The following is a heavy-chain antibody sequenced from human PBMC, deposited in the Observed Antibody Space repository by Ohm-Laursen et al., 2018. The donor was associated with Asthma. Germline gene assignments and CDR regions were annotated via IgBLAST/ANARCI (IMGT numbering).Heavy chain of an antibody. CDR2: IWYDGSNK. D-gene: IGHD2-15*01. Sequence: SLRLSCAAPGFTFSDYAMHWVRQAPGKGLEWAAVIWYDGSNKYYADSVKGRFTISRDNSKNTLYLQMNSLRAEDTAVYYCARGDCSGGSCYSNPFGAFDIWGQGTMVTVSS. J-gene: IGHJ3*02. CDR1: GFTFSDYA. CDR3: ARGDCSGGSCYSNPFGAFDI. V-gene: IGHV3-33*08.